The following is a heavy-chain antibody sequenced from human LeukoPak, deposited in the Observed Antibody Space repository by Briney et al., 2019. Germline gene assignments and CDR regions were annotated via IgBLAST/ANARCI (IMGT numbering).Heavy chain of an antibody. CDR3: ARRSGSRGSYSIDY. J-gene: IGHJ4*02. V-gene: IGHV5-51*01. CDR2: IYPGDSDT. Sequence: GESLKISCKGSGYSFTSYWIGWVRQMPGKGLEWMGLIYPGDSDTRYSPSFQGQVTISVDKSIDTTYLQWSSLKASDTAMYYCARRSGSRGSYSIDYWGQGTLVTVSS. D-gene: IGHD2-2*01. CDR1: GYSFTSYW.